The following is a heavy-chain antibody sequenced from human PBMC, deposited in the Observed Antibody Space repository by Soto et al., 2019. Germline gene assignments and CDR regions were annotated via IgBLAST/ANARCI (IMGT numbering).Heavy chain of an antibody. CDR1: GYTFTSYG. Sequence: ASVKVSCKASGYTFTSYGISWVRQAPGQGLEWMGWISAYNGNTNYAQKLQGRVTMTTDTSTSTAYMELRSLRSDDTAVYYCARRGSRDYDFWSGYYTSYYHYGMAVWGQGTSVTVSS. V-gene: IGHV1-18*01. J-gene: IGHJ6*02. CDR3: ARRGSRDYDFWSGYYTSYYHYGMAV. D-gene: IGHD3-3*01. CDR2: ISAYNGNT.